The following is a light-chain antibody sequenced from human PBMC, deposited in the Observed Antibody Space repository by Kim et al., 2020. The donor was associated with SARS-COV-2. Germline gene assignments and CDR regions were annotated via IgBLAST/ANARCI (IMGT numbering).Light chain of an antibody. CDR3: QQYNSYLIT. CDR1: QSISSW. J-gene: IGKJ5*01. Sequence: AEVGDRGTNTCRASQSISSWLCWYQQKPGKAPKLRIDKASRLESGVPSRYSSSGTGTEFTLTISRLQPDDFATYYCQQYNSYLITFGQGTRLEIK. V-gene: IGKV1-5*03. CDR2: KAS.